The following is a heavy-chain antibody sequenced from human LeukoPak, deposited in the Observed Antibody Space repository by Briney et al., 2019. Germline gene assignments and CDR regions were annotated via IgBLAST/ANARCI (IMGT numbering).Heavy chain of an antibody. D-gene: IGHD3-10*01. J-gene: IGHJ4*02. CDR2: ISAYNGNT. Sequence: ASVKVSCKASGYTFTSYGISWVRQAPGQGPEWMGWISAYNGNTNYAQKLQGRVTMTTDTSTSTAYMELRSLRSDDTAVYYCARVVLLWFGEQKGIDYWGQGTLVTVSS. CDR3: ARVVLLWFGEQKGIDY. V-gene: IGHV1-18*04. CDR1: GYTFTSYG.